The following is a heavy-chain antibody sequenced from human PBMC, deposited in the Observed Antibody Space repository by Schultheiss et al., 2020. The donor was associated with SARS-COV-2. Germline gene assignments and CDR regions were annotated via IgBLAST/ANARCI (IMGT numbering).Heavy chain of an antibody. CDR3: ARGAGYAWFAY. CDR1: GFIFSDYG. D-gene: IGHD5-12*01. Sequence: GESLKISCAASGFIFSDYGMHWVRQAPGKGLEWISYINEGGDVIFYADSIKGRFTIARDRANGSLFLQMSSLRGNDTAVYYCARGAGYAWFAYWGRGTLVT. J-gene: IGHJ4*02. V-gene: IGHV3-48*01. CDR2: INEGGDVI.